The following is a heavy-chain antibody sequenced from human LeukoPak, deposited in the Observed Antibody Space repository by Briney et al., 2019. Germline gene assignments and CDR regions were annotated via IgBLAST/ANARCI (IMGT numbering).Heavy chain of an antibody. V-gene: IGHV3-30-3*02. CDR3: AKPRITMIVEKYYFDY. CDR1: GFTFSRYA. J-gene: IGHJ4*02. CDR2: ISDDGTFT. D-gene: IGHD3-22*01. Sequence: GGSLRLSCAASGFTFSRYAMHWVRQAPGKGLEWVAVISDDGTFTLYGDSVRGRFTISRDSSKNTLYLQMNSLRAEDTAVYYCAKPRITMIVEKYYFDYWGQGTLVTVSS.